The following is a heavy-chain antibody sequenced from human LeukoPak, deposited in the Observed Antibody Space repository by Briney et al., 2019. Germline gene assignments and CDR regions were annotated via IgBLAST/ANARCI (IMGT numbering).Heavy chain of an antibody. V-gene: IGHV4-39*07. Sequence: SETLSLTCTVSGGSISSSSYYWGWIRQPPGKGLEWIGSIYYSGSTYYNPSLKSRVTMSVDTSKNQFSLKLSSVTAADTAVYYCALSIAGGGWLDPWGQGTLVTVSS. CDR2: IYYSGST. D-gene: IGHD6-6*01. CDR3: ALSIAGGGWLDP. J-gene: IGHJ5*02. CDR1: GGSISSSSYY.